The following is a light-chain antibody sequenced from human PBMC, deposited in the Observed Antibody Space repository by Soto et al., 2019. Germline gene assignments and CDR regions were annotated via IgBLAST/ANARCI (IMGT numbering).Light chain of an antibody. CDR1: SGHSTYA. J-gene: IGLJ2*01. V-gene: IGLV4-69*01. Sequence: QLVLTQSPSASASLGPSVNLTCTLASGHSTYAIAWHRKQPEKGPRSLMKLNGDGSHSKGDGIPNRFSGSSSGAERYLTISSLQSEDEADYYCQTWGTGIVIFGGGTKVTVL. CDR3: QTWGTGIVI. CDR2: LNGDGSH.